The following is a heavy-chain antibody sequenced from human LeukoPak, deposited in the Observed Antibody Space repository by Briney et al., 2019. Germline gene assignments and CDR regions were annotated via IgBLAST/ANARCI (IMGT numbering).Heavy chain of an antibody. CDR3: ARDLSFGPTPLAY. J-gene: IGHJ4*02. CDR2: ISTYIVNT. D-gene: IGHD3-16*01. Sequence: ASVKIPCKASGYTFNNYGITWVRQAPGQGLEWRGWISTYIVNTNYAQKLQGRVTMTTDTSTTTAYMELRGLSSDDTAVYYCARDLSFGPTPLAYWGQVTLVTVSS. V-gene: IGHV1-18*01. CDR1: GYTFNNYG.